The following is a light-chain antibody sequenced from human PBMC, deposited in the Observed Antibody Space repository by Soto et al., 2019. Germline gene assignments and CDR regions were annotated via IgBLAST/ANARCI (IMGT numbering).Light chain of an antibody. CDR1: QGISNY. Sequence: DIQMTQSPSSLSASVGDRVTITCRASQGISNYLAWYQQRPGEVPKLLIYAASTLQSGVPSRFSGSGSGTDFTLTISSLQPEDVATFYCQKYNSAPWTFGQGTKVEIK. CDR2: AAS. CDR3: QKYNSAPWT. J-gene: IGKJ1*01. V-gene: IGKV1-27*01.